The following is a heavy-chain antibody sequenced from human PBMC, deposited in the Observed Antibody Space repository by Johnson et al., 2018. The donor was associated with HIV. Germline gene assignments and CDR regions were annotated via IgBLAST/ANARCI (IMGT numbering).Heavy chain of an antibody. CDR2: ILYDGSNK. CDR1: GFTFSSYA. V-gene: IGHV3-30-3*01. Sequence: QVQLVESGGGVVQPGRSLRLSCAASGFTFSSYAMYWVRQAPGKGLEWVAGILYDGSNKYHSDSVKGRFTISRDNYKNTLYLQMNRLIAEDTAVYHCFLPYDAFDICGQGTMVTVSS. J-gene: IGHJ3*02. D-gene: IGHD2/OR15-2a*01. CDR3: FLPYDAFDI.